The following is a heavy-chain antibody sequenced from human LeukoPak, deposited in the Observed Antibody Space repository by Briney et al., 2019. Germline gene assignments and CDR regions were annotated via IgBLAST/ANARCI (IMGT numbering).Heavy chain of an antibody. CDR2: IYDDNT. D-gene: IGHD3-10*01. Sequence: GVSLRLSCAASGFTVSAYAMAWVRQAPGKGLEWVSTIYDDNTYYADSVKGRFAISTDNSKNTLYLQMNSLRVEDTAVYFCAARKVRGVWFYLDYWGQGTLVTDSS. J-gene: IGHJ4*02. CDR1: GFTVSAYA. V-gene: IGHV3-23*01. CDR3: AARKVRGVWFYLDY.